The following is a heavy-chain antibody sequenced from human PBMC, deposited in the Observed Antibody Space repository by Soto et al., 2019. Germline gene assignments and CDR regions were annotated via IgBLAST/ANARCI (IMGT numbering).Heavy chain of an antibody. Sequence: EVKLVESGGDLVKPGGSLRLSCAASGYSFTDDWMNWVRQAPGKGLEWVGRIKSFADGGTTEYASTVKGRFSVSSEDYTLTVDEKMNSQQAEDTAVYYCTRWPRVADIGFGTLAFWGRGTLVTVS. D-gene: IGHD3-3*01. CDR2: IKSFADGGTT. J-gene: IGHJ4*02. CDR1: GYSFTDDW. V-gene: IGHV3-15*07. CDR3: TRWPRVADIGFGTLAF.